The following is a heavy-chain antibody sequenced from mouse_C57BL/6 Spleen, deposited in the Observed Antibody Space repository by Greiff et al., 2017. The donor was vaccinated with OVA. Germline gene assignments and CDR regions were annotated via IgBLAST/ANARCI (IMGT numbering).Heavy chain of an antibody. V-gene: IGHV1-64*01. J-gene: IGHJ2*01. CDR2: IHPNSGSP. CDR1: GYTFTSYW. D-gene: IGHD1-1*01. Sequence: QVQLQQPGAELVKPGASVKLSCKASGYTFTSYWMHWVKQRPGQGLEWIGMIHPNSGSPNYTEKFKSKATLTVDKSSSTAYLQLSSLTSEDSAVYYGARYDYGSSYCFDYWGKGTTLTVSS. CDR3: ARYDYGSSYCFDY.